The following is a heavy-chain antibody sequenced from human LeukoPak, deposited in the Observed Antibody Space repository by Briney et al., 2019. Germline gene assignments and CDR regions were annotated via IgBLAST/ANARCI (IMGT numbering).Heavy chain of an antibody. CDR3: ARHGRGYYDSTQGYFDY. CDR2: IYYSGST. Sequence: PSETLSLTCTVSGGSISSSSYYWGWIRQPPGKGLEWIGSIYYSGSTYYNPSLKSRVTISVDTSKNQFSLKLSSVTAADTAVYYCARHGRGYYDSTQGYFDYWGQGTLVTVSS. D-gene: IGHD3-22*01. CDR1: GGSISSSSYY. V-gene: IGHV4-39*01. J-gene: IGHJ4*02.